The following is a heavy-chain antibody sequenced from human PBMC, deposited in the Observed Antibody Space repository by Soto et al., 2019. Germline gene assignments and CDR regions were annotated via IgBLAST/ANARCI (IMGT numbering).Heavy chain of an antibody. J-gene: IGHJ4*02. Sequence: EVQLVESGGGLVKPGGSLRLSCAASGFTFSTYTMNWVRQTPEKGLEWVSSISSGGSYIFYADSVKGRFTISRDNAKNSLYLQMSCLRSDDTALYYCARAHYYVSGSLSDYWGQGTLVTVSS. CDR3: ARAHYYVSGSLSDY. CDR2: ISSGGSYI. D-gene: IGHD3-10*01. V-gene: IGHV3-21*01. CDR1: GFTFSTYT.